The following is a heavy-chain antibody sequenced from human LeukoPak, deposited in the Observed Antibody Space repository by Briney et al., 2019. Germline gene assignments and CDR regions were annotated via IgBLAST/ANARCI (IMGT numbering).Heavy chain of an antibody. D-gene: IGHD6-19*01. Sequence: GGSLRLSCAASGFTFSSNSMHWVRQGPGKGLEWVAVIWYDGSNKYYADSVKGRFTISRDNPKNTLYLQMNSLRAEDTAVYYCARGVGSSGLSSWGQGTLVTVSS. V-gene: IGHV3-33*01. CDR2: IWYDGSNK. J-gene: IGHJ5*02. CDR1: GFTFSSNS. CDR3: ARGVGSSGLSS.